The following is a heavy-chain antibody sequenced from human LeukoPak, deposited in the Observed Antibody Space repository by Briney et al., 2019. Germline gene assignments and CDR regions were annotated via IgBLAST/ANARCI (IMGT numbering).Heavy chain of an antibody. CDR2: IYYSGST. J-gene: IGHJ4*02. Sequence: SETLSLTCTVSGGSISSSSYYWGWIRQPPGKGLEWIGSIYYSGSTYYNPSLKSRVTISVDTSMNQFSLKLSSVTAADTAVYYCARRDGWFGELSSWGQGTLVTVSS. CDR3: ARRDGWFGELSS. V-gene: IGHV4-39*01. D-gene: IGHD3-10*01. CDR1: GGSISSSSYY.